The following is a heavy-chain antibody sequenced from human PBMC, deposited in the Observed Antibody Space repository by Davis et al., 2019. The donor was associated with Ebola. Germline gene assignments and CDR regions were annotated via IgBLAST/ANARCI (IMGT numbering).Heavy chain of an antibody. Sequence: PGGSLRLSCAASQFTFTNFAMTWARQAPGKGLEWVSAVTSSGGGTYYADSVKGRFTIPRDNSKNTLYLQMNSLRVEDTAVYYCAKGGSGWPSDYSYGMGVWGKGTTVTVSS. CDR1: QFTFTNFA. CDR3: AKGGSGWPSDYSYGMGV. V-gene: IGHV3-23*01. CDR2: VTSSGGGT. D-gene: IGHD6-19*01. J-gene: IGHJ6*04.